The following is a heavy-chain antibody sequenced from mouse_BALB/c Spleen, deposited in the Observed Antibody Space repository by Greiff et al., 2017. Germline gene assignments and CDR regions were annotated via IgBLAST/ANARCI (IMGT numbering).Heavy chain of an antibody. Sequence: VQLQQSGPELMKPGASVKISCKASGYSFTSYYMHWVKQSHGKSLEWIGYIDPFNGGTSYNQKFKGKATLTVDKSSSTAYMHLSSLTSEDSAVYYCGFYYLDYWGQGTTLTVSS. D-gene: IGHD1-1*01. CDR3: GFYYLDY. J-gene: IGHJ2*01. CDR2: IDPFNGGT. V-gene: IGHV1S135*01. CDR1: GYSFTSYY.